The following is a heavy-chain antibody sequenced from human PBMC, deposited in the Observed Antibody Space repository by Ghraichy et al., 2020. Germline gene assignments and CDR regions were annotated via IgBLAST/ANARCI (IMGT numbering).Heavy chain of an antibody. CDR2: IKQDGSEK. D-gene: IGHD3-3*01. V-gene: IGHV3-7*03. J-gene: IGHJ5*02. CDR1: GFTFSSYW. CDR3: ARDPRAFYDFWSGYYKGSGWFDP. Sequence: GGSLRLSCAASGFTFSSYWMSWVRQAPGKGLEWVANIKQDGSEKYYVDSVKGRFTISRDNAKNSLYLQMNSLRAEDTAVYYCARDPRAFYDFWSGYYKGSGWFDPWGQGTLVTVSS.